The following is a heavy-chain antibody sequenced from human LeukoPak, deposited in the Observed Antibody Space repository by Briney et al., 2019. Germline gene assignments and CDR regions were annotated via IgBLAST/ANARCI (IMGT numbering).Heavy chain of an antibody. CDR2: IYYSGST. V-gene: IGHV4-59*08. CDR1: GGSISSYY. Sequence: SETLSLTCTVSGGSISSYYWSWIRQPPGKGLEWIGYIYYSGSTNYNPSLKSRVTISVDTSKNQFSLKLSSVTAADTAVYYCARQDYGDYYFDYWGQGTLVTVSS. J-gene: IGHJ4*02. D-gene: IGHD4-17*01. CDR3: ARQDYGDYYFDY.